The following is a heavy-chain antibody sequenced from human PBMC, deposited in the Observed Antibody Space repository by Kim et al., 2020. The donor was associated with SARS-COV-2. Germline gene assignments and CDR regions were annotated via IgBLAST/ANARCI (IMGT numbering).Heavy chain of an antibody. D-gene: IGHD3-22*01. J-gene: IGHJ3*02. Sequence: ASVKVSCKASGYTFTSYGISWVRQAPGQGLEWMGWISAYNGNTNYAQKLQGRVTMTTDTSTSTAYMELRSLRSDDTAVYYCRADYYDSSGYSFDAFDIWGQPTIPPVSS. V-gene: IGHV1-18*01. CDR2: ISAYNGNT. CDR1: GYTFTSYG. CDR3: RADYYDSSGYSFDAFDI.